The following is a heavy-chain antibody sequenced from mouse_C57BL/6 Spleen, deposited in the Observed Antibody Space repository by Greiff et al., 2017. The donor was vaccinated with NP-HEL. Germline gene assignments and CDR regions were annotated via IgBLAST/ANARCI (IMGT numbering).Heavy chain of an antibody. Sequence: DVQLVESGGGLVKPGGSLKLSCAASGFTFSSYAMSWVRQTPEKRLEWVATISDGGSYTYYPDNVKGRFTISRDNAKNNLYLQMSHLKSEDTAMYYCARDRDDYSNYLYWYFDVWGTGTTVTVSS. V-gene: IGHV5-4*01. CDR1: GFTFSSYA. J-gene: IGHJ1*03. CDR2: ISDGGSYT. D-gene: IGHD2-5*01. CDR3: ARDRDDYSNYLYWYFDV.